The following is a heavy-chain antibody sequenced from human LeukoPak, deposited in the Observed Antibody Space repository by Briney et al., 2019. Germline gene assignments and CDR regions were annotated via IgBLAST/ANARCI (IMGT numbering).Heavy chain of an antibody. V-gene: IGHV4-30-4*08. Sequence: SETLSLTCTVSGGSISSGDYYWSWIRQPPGKGLEWIGYIYYSGSTYYNPSLKSRVTISVDTSKNQFSLKLSSVTAADTAIYYCARIVAASFDYWGQGTLVTVTS. CDR1: GGSISSGDYY. CDR2: IYYSGST. J-gene: IGHJ4*02. CDR3: ARIVAASFDY. D-gene: IGHD5-12*01.